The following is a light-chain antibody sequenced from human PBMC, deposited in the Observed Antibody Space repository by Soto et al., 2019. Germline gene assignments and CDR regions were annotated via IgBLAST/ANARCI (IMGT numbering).Light chain of an antibody. J-gene: IGKJ1*01. Sequence: AIRMTQSPSSLSASTGDRVTITCRASQGISSYLAWYQQKPGKAPKLLIYAASTLQSGVPSRFSGSGSGTDFTLTISYLQSEDFGTYYCQQFYNYPRTFGQGTKVDIK. CDR2: AAS. V-gene: IGKV1-8*01. CDR1: QGISSY. CDR3: QQFYNYPRT.